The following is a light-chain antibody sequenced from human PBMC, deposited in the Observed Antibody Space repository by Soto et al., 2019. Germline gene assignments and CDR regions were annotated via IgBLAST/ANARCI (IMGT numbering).Light chain of an antibody. J-gene: IGKJ5*01. CDR3: QQFDDSVT. V-gene: IGKV3-20*01. Sequence: DIVLTQSPATLSLSPGERATRSCRASHSVSRTYLAWYQQKPGQAPRLLIYGTSDRATGTPDRFSGSGSGTDFTLTISRLEPEDSAVYYCQQFDDSVTFGQGTRLEIK. CDR2: GTS. CDR1: HSVSRTY.